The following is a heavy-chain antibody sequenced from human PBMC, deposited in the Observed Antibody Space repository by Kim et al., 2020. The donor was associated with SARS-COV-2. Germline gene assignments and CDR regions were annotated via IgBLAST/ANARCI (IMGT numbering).Heavy chain of an antibody. D-gene: IGHD3-10*01. CDR3: ARAPFYYGSGSKPLDY. J-gene: IGHJ4*02. V-gene: IGHV3-7*03. Sequence: GGSLRLSCAASGFTFSNYCMNWVRQSPGKGLEWVANINQDGREKYYVDSVKGRFSISRDNAKNPLYLQMNSLRAEDTAVYYCARAPFYYGSGSKPLDYWGQGTLVTVSP. CDR2: INQDGREK. CDR1: GFTFSNYC.